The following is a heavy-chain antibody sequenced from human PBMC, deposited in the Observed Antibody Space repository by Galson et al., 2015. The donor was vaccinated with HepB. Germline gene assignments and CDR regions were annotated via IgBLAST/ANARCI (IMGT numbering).Heavy chain of an antibody. CDR1: GFTFSSYS. J-gene: IGHJ3*02. CDR3: AREGKAGYSSGWFHQDAVDI. Sequence: SLRLSCAASGFTFSSYSMNWVRQAPGKGLEWVSSISSSSSYIYYADSVKGRFTISRDNAKNSLYLQMNSLRAEDTAVYYCAREGKAGYSSGWFHQDAVDIWGQGTMVTVSS. V-gene: IGHV3-21*01. CDR2: ISSSSSYI. D-gene: IGHD6-19*01.